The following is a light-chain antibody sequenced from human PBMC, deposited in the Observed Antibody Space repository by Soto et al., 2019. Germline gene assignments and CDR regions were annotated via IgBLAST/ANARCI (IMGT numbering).Light chain of an antibody. V-gene: IGLV2-14*01. CDR2: EVS. CDR1: SSDVGGYNY. J-gene: IGLJ1*01. CDR3: SSYTSISTYV. Sequence: QSALTQPASVSGSPGQSITISCTGTSSDVGGYNYVSWYQQHPGKPPKLMIYEVSNRPSGVSNRFSGSKSGNTASLTISGLQAEDEADYYRSSYTSISTYVFGTGTKVTVL.